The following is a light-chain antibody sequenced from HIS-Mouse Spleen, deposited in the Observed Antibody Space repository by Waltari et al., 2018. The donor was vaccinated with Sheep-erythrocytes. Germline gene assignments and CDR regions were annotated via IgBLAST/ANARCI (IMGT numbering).Light chain of an antibody. CDR1: SSDVGSYNL. J-gene: IGLJ3*02. V-gene: IGLV2-23*01. CDR3: CSYAGSSTPWV. CDR2: EGS. Sequence: QSALTQPASVSGSPRQSITISCTATSSDVGSYNLFSWYQQPPGKAPKLMIYEGSKRPSGVSNRFSGSKSGNTASLTISGLQAEDEADYYCCSYAGSSTPWVFGGGTKLTVL.